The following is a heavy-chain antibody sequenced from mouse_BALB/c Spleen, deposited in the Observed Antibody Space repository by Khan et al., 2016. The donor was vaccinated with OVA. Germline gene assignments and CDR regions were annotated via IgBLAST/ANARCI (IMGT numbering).Heavy chain of an antibody. D-gene: IGHD1-1*01. Sequence: EVQLQESGPGLVKPSQSLSLTCTVTGYSITSDYAWYWIRQFPGNKLEWMGYINYSGSTNYIPTFKSRISITRDTSKNQFFLQLNSVTTEDTATYYCAYSSSYWYFDYWGEGTTVTVSS. CDR2: INYSGST. J-gene: IGHJ1*01. V-gene: IGHV3-2*02. CDR1: GYSITSDYA. CDR3: AYSSSYWYFDY.